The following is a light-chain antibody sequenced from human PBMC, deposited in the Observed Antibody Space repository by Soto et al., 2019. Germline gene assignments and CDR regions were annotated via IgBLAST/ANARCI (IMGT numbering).Light chain of an antibody. J-gene: IGLJ3*02. CDR2: GYN. CDR3: AAWDDSLNGWV. V-gene: IGLV1-40*01. Sequence: QSVLTQPPSVSGAPGQRVTISCTGSSSNIGARYDVHWYQQLPGTAPKLLIYGYNNRPSGVPDRFSGSKSGTSASLAISGLQSEDEADYYCAAWDDSLNGWVFGGGTKLTVL. CDR1: SSNIGARYD.